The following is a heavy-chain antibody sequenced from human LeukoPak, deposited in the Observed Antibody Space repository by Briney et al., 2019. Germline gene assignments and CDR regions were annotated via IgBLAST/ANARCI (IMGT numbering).Heavy chain of an antibody. Sequence: SETLSLTCTVSGGSISSSSYYWGWIRQPPGKGLEWIGSIYYSGSTYCNPSLKSRVTISVDTSKNQFSLKLSSVTAADTAVYYCASLTMVRGVIISFDYWGQGTLVTVSS. CDR3: ASLTMVRGVIISFDY. CDR2: IYYSGST. V-gene: IGHV4-39*01. J-gene: IGHJ4*02. CDR1: GGSISSSSYY. D-gene: IGHD3-10*01.